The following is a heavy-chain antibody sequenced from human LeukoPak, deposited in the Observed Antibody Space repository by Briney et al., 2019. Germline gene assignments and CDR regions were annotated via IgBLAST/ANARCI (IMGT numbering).Heavy chain of an antibody. Sequence: SETLSLTCTVSGGSISSSSYYWGWIRQPPGKGLEWIGSIYYSGSTYYNPSLKSRVTISVDTFKNQFSLKLSSVTAADTAVYYCARDNWNQNWFDPWGQGTLVTVSS. CDR1: GGSISSSSYY. CDR2: IYYSGST. CDR3: ARDNWNQNWFDP. V-gene: IGHV4-39*07. D-gene: IGHD1-20*01. J-gene: IGHJ5*02.